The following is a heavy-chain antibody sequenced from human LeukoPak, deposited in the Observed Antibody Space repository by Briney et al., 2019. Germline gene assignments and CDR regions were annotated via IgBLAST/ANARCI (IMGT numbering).Heavy chain of an antibody. D-gene: IGHD3/OR15-3a*01. CDR2: MNHDGSVR. CDR1: GFTFSSDW. Sequence: PGRSLRLSCAASGFTFSSDWMSWVRQAPGKGLEWVANMNHDGSVRQYVDSVKGRFTISRDNAKNSLYLQMNSLRAEDTAVYFCSSGPNFDYWGQGTLVTVSS. J-gene: IGHJ4*02. CDR3: SSGPNFDY. V-gene: IGHV3-7*05.